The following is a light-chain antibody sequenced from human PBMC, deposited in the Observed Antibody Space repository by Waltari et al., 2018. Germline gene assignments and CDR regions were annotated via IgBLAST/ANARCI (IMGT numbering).Light chain of an antibody. CDR1: QSISKY. V-gene: IGKV3-20*01. Sequence: ELMLTQSPVTLCLSPGERATLSCTASQSISKYLAWYQQKPGQAPRLLIYDASIRATGIPDSFSGSGYGTDFSLTISRLEPEDYAVYYCQKYGSLPATFGRGTKVEIK. J-gene: IGKJ1*01. CDR3: QKYGSLPAT. CDR2: DAS.